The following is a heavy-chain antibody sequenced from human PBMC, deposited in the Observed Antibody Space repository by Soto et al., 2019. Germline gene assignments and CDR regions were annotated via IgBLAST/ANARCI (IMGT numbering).Heavy chain of an antibody. J-gene: IGHJ6*02. CDR1: GFTFRSYG. CDR2: IWYDGSNK. Sequence: PGGSQRLSCAASGFTFRSYGRHWVRQAPGKGLEWVAVIWYDGSNKYYADSVKGRFTISRDNSKNTLYLQMNSLRAEDTAVYYCARDRSVLNWNYLYYYYGMDVWGQGTTVTVSS. D-gene: IGHD1-7*01. CDR3: ARDRSVLNWNYLYYYYGMDV. V-gene: IGHV3-33*01.